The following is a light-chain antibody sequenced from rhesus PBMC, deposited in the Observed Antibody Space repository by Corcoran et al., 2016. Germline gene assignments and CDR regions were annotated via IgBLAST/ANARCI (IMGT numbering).Light chain of an antibody. CDR1: QSIGSW. CDR3: LQHNSYPWT. Sequence: DIQMTQSPSSLSASVGDTVTITCRASQSIGSWLAWYQQKPGKAPKLLIYKESSLQSGVPSRFSGSGSGTDFNLTISSLQPEDFATYYCLQHNSYPWTFGQGTKVEIK. J-gene: IGKJ1*01. V-gene: IGKV1-22*01. CDR2: KES.